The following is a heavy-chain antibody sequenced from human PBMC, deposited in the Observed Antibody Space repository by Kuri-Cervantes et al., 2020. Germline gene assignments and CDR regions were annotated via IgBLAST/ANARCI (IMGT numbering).Heavy chain of an antibody. CDR2: ISAYNGNT. CDR3: ARVLEQVSDLDLSYYYYGMDV. J-gene: IGHJ6*02. Sequence: ASVKVSCKGSGYSFTSYWISWVRQAPGQGLEWMGWISAYNGNTNYAQKLQGRVTMTRNTSISTAYMELSSLRSEDTAVYYCARVLEQVSDLDLSYYYYGMDVWGQGTTVTVSS. V-gene: IGHV1-18*04. D-gene: IGHD2-21*01. CDR1: GYSFTSYW.